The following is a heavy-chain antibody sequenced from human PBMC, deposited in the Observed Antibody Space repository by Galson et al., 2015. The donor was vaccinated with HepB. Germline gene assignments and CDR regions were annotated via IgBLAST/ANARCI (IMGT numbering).Heavy chain of an antibody. CDR1: GYTFTSYA. D-gene: IGHD5-24*01. J-gene: IGHJ6*02. CDR2: INTNTGNP. CDR3: ARDLEMATISDYYYYGMDV. V-gene: IGHV7-4-1*02. Sequence: SVKVPCKASGYTFTSYAMNWVRQAPGQGLEWMGWINTNTGNPTYAQGFTGRFVFSLDTSVSTAYLQISSLKAEDTAVYYCARDLEMATISDYYYYGMDVWGQGTTVTVSS.